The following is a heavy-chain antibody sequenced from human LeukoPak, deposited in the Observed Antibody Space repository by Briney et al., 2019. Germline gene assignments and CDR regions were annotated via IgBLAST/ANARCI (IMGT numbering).Heavy chain of an antibody. CDR3: ARGQSMYY. CDR2: ISPHSHTT. CDR1: VYTFNNYF. Sequence: ASVTVSYKPSVYTFNNYFISWVRQAPGQGLEWVGWISPHSHTTHYAEKVQGRVTMTTDTFTTTVYMELRSLRSDDTAVYFCARGQSMYYWGQGAPVTVAS. V-gene: IGHV1-18*01. J-gene: IGHJ4*02. D-gene: IGHD2-8*01.